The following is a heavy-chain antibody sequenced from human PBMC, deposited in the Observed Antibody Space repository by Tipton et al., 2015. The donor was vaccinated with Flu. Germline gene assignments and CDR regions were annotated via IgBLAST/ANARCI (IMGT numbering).Heavy chain of an antibody. CDR1: GYSVSTGYY. D-gene: IGHD2-15*01. V-gene: IGHV4-38-2*01. CDR2: IYHTGNT. CDR3: ALHPLSLSGIGVS. J-gene: IGHJ1*01. Sequence: PGLVKPSETLSLTCAVSGYSVSTGYYWGWIRQSPAKGLEWIGSIYHTGNTYFNPSLKSRASISVDTSNNQFSLHLNSVTAADTAMYYCALHPLSLSGIGVSWGQGILVTVPA.